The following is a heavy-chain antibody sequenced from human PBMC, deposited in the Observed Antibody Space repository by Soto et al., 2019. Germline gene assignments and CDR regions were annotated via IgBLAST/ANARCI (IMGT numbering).Heavy chain of an antibody. CDR2: IWYDGSNK. CDR3: ARDPAGTFSFDY. V-gene: IGHV3-33*01. J-gene: IGHJ4*02. D-gene: IGHD6-13*01. CDR1: GFTFSSYG. Sequence: QVQLVESGGGVVQPGRSLRLSCAASGFTFSSYGMHWVRQAPGKGLEWVAVIWYDGSNKYYADSVKGRFTISRDNSKNTLYLQMNSLRAEDTAVYYCARDPAGTFSFDYWGQGTLVTVSS.